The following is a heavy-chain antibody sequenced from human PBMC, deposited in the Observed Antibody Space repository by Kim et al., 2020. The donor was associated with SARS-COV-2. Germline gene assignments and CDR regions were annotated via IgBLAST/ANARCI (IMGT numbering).Heavy chain of an antibody. Sequence: GESLKISCKGSGYSFTSYWIDWVRQMPGKGLEWMGIIYPGDSDTRYSPSFQGHVTISADKSITTAYLQWSSLRASDTAMYYCARRQSSDYYSFDYWGQGTLVTVSS. D-gene: IGHD3-22*01. V-gene: IGHV5-51*01. CDR3: ARRQSSDYYSFDY. CDR2: IYPGDSDT. J-gene: IGHJ4*02. CDR1: GYSFTSYW.